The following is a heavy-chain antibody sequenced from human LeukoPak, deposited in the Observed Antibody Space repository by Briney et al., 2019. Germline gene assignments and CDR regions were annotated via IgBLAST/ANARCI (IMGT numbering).Heavy chain of an antibody. CDR1: DGSISNYY. Sequence: SETLSLTCTVSDGSISNYYWTWIRQPAGKGLEWIGRIYVSGSTNYNPSLKSRVTISVDTSKDQFSLKLNSVTAADTAVYYCARDSSGWTGDFQYWGQGTLVTVSS. V-gene: IGHV4-4*07. CDR2: IYVSGST. CDR3: ARDSSGWTGDFQY. J-gene: IGHJ1*01. D-gene: IGHD6-19*01.